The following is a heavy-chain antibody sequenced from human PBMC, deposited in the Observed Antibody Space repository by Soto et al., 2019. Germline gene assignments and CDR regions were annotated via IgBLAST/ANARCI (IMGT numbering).Heavy chain of an antibody. CDR3: AKDLREVTMIVVVIMDY. Sequence: PGGSLRLSCAASGFTFETYGMNWVRQAPGKGLEWVSSISGSGDTTYYADSVKGRFTISRDNSKNTLYLEMNSLRAEDTAVYYCAKDLREVTMIVVVIMDYWGQGTLVTVSS. V-gene: IGHV3-23*01. D-gene: IGHD3-22*01. J-gene: IGHJ4*02. CDR1: GFTFETYG. CDR2: ISGSGDTT.